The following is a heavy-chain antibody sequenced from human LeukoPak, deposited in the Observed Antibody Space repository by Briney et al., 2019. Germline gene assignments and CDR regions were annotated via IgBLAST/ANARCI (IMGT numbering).Heavy chain of an antibody. D-gene: IGHD6-13*01. CDR2: IYYSGST. Sequence: TSETLSLTCTVSGGSISSSSYYWGWIRQPPGKGLEWIGSIYYSGSTYYNPSLKSRVTMSVDTSKNQFSLKLSSVTAADTAVYYCARGGLGQQLAYYYYYMDVWGKGTTVTISS. CDR1: GGSISSSSYY. CDR3: ARGGLGQQLAYYYYYMDV. V-gene: IGHV4-39*07. J-gene: IGHJ6*03.